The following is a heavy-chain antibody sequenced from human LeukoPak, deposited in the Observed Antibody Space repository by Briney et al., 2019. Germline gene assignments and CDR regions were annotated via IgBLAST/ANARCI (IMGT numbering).Heavy chain of an antibody. D-gene: IGHD1-26*01. J-gene: IGHJ4*02. V-gene: IGHV3-21*01. CDR3: ARDGSGSFDY. Sequence: PGGSLRLSCAASGFTFSSYSMNWVRQAPGKGLEWVSSISGSSSYIYYADSVKGRFTISRDNAKNSLYLQMNSLRAEDTAVYYCARDGSGSFDYWGQGTLVTVSS. CDR1: GFTFSSYS. CDR2: ISGSSSYI.